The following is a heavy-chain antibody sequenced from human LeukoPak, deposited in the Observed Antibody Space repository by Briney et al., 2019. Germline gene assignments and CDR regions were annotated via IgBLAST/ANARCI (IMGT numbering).Heavy chain of an antibody. CDR3: ARITYYYDSSGYYYYYYYMDV. D-gene: IGHD3-22*01. Sequence: SETLSLTCTVSGGSISSYYWSWIRQPPGKGLEWIGYIYYSGSTNYNPSLKSRVTISVDKSKNQFSLKLSSVTAADTAVYYCARITYYYDSSGYYYYYYYMDVWGKGTTVTVSS. CDR1: GGSISSYY. CDR2: IYYSGST. J-gene: IGHJ6*03. V-gene: IGHV4-59*12.